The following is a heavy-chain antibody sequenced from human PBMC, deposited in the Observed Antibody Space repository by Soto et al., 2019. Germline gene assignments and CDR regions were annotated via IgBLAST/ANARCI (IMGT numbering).Heavy chain of an antibody. Sequence: ETPSLTCTVPDGSMKKEDWSWIRQPPGKGLEWIGYVYYSGTTNYNPSLKSRVTIAIDKSKNQFSLKMNYVTAADTAVYYCARDRSDGYYYGAFDVWGPGTLVT. CDR3: ARDRSDGYYYGAFDV. CDR1: DGSMKKED. D-gene: IGHD3-22*01. J-gene: IGHJ3*01. CDR2: VYYSGTT. V-gene: IGHV4-59*01.